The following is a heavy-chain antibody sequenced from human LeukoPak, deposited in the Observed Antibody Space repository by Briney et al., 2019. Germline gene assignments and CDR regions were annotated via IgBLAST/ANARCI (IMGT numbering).Heavy chain of an antibody. CDR2: IYGSAYST. V-gene: IGHV3-23*01. Sequence: GGSLRLSCGASGFTVSSNYMSWVRQGPGKGLEWVSTIYGSAYSTYYADSVKGRFIISRDNSKNTLYLQMNSLRAEDTAVYYCAKRGSPEWYFDLWGRGTLVTVSS. CDR3: AKRGSPEWYFDL. CDR1: GFTVSSNY. D-gene: IGHD1-14*01. J-gene: IGHJ2*01.